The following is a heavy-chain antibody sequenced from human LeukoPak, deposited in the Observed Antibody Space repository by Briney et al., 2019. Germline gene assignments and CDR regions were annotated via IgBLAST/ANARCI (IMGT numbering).Heavy chain of an antibody. CDR1: GFTFSSYG. CDR2: IWYDGSNK. CDR3: TKARESHSLFDS. J-gene: IGHJ4*02. D-gene: IGHD3-10*01. V-gene: IGHV3-33*06. Sequence: HPGGSLRLSCAASGFTFSSYGMHWVRQAPGKGLEWVAIIWYDGSNKYYADSVKGRFTISRDTSKNTLYLQMNSLRAEDTAIYYCTKARESHSLFDSWGQGTLVTVSS.